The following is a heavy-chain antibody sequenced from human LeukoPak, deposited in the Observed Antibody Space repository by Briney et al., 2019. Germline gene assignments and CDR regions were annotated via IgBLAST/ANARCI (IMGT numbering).Heavy chain of an antibody. D-gene: IGHD3-22*01. J-gene: IGHJ4*02. V-gene: IGHV3-53*01. CDR2: IYSGGSA. CDR1: GFTVSSNH. CDR3: ARVRITMIVAAARAFDY. Sequence: GGSLRLSCAASGFTVSSNHMSWVRQAPGKGLEWVSVIYSGGSANYADSVKGRFTISRDNSKNTLYLQMNSLRAEDTAVYYCARVRITMIVAAARAFDYWGQGTLVTVSS.